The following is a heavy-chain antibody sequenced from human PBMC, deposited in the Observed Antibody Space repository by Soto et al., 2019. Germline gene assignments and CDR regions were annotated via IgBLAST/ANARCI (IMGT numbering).Heavy chain of an antibody. CDR3: AKALVINYYGSGSYYTTYYYGMDV. V-gene: IGHV3-23*01. D-gene: IGHD3-10*01. CDR1: GFTFSSYA. CDR2: ISGIGCST. J-gene: IGHJ6*02. Sequence: GGSLRLSCAASGFTFSSYAMSWVRQAPGKGLEWVSAISGIGCSTYYADSVKVRFTISRDNSKNTLYLQMNSLRAEDTAVYYCAKALVINYYGSGSYYTTYYYGMDVWGQGTTVTSP.